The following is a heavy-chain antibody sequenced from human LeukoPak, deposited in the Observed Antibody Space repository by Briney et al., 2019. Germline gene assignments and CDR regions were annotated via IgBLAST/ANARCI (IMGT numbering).Heavy chain of an antibody. V-gene: IGHV3-30*18. CDR2: ISYDGSNK. CDR1: GFTFSSYG. CDR3: ANGAFDI. Sequence: PGGSLRLPCAASGFTFSSYGMHWVRQAPGKGLEWVAVISYDGSNKYYADSVKGRFTISRDNSKNTLYLQMNSLRAEDTAVYYCANGAFDIWGQGTMVTVSS. J-gene: IGHJ3*02.